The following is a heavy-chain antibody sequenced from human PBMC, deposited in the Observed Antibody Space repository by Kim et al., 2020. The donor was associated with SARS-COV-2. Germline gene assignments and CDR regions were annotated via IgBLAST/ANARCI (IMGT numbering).Heavy chain of an antibody. V-gene: IGHV1-2*02. Sequence: ASVKVSCKASGYTFIDYYIHWVRQAPGQGLEWMGWINPNSGVTKYAQKFQGRVTMTRDTSITTAYMELSRLTSDDTAVYYCVKVAIPVAGVTGYFQPWGQGDPVSVSS. CDR2: INPNSGVT. J-gene: IGHJ1*01. CDR3: VKVAIPVAGVTGYFQP. D-gene: IGHD6-19*01. CDR1: GYTFIDYY.